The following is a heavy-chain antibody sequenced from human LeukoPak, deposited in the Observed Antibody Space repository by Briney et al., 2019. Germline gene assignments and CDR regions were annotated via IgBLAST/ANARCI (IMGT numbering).Heavy chain of an antibody. CDR2: ISYDGSNK. D-gene: IGHD3-3*01. CDR3: ARNYDFWSGHNYYFDY. CDR1: GFTFSSYA. Sequence: PGRSLRLSCAASGFTFSSYATHWVRQAPGKGLEWVAVISYDGSNKYYADSVKGRFTISRDNSKNTLYLQMNSLRAEDTAVYYCARNYDFWSGHNYYFDYWGQGTLVTVSS. V-gene: IGHV3-30-3*01. J-gene: IGHJ4*02.